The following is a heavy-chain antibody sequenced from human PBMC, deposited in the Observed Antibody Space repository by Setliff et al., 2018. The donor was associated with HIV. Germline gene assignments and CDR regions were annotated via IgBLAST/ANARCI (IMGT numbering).Heavy chain of an antibody. CDR3: ARARVGFDP. V-gene: IGHV3-21*01. CDR1: GFTFSSYS. Sequence: GGSLRLSCAASGFTFSSYSMNWVRQAPGKGLEWVASISSTSSSEIHYADSVRGRFTISRDNAKNSLYLQMNSLRAEDTAVYYCARARVGFDPWGQGTLVTVPQ. J-gene: IGHJ5*02. CDR2: ISSTSSSEI.